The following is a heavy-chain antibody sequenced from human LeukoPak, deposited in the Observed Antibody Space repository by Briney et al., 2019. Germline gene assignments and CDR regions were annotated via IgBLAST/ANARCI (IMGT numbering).Heavy chain of an antibody. CDR3: ARDLVHGSGTPTNYYHYYYMDV. D-gene: IGHD3-10*01. CDR1: GYTFTGYY. J-gene: IGHJ6*03. Sequence: ASVKVSCKASGYTFTGYYMHWVRQAPGQGLEWMGRINPNSGGTNYAQKFQGRVTMTRDTSISTAYMELSRLRSDDTAVYYCARDLVHGSGTPTNYYHYYYMDVWGKGTTVTVS. V-gene: IGHV1-2*06. CDR2: INPNSGGT.